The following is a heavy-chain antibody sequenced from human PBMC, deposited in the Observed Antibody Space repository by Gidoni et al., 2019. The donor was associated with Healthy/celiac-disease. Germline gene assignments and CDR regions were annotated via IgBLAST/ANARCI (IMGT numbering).Heavy chain of an antibody. J-gene: IGHJ3*02. Sequence: EAQLVEFGGGLVKPGGSLRLPCAASGLTFSSYSMNWVRQAPGQGLEWVSAISSSSSYIYYADSVKGRFTNSRDNAKNSLYLQMNSLRAEDTAVYYCASGHDVDAFDIWGQGTMVTVSS. CDR1: GLTFSSYS. CDR3: ASGHDVDAFDI. D-gene: IGHD1-1*01. V-gene: IGHV3-21*01. CDR2: ISSSSSYI.